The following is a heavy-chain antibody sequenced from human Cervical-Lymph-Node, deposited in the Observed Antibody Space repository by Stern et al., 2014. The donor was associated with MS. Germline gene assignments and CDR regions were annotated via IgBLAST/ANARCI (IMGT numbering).Heavy chain of an antibody. V-gene: IGHV3-30*18. CDR2: ISYDGSNK. D-gene: IGHD6-19*01. CDR3: AKEGAIAVAGTGLDY. Sequence: VHLVESGGGVVQPGRSLRLSCAASGFTFSSYGMHWVRQAPGKGLEWVAVISYDGSNKYYADSVKGRFTISRDNSKNTLYLQMNSLRAEDTAVYYCAKEGAIAVAGTGLDYWGQGTLVTVSS. J-gene: IGHJ4*02. CDR1: GFTFSSYG.